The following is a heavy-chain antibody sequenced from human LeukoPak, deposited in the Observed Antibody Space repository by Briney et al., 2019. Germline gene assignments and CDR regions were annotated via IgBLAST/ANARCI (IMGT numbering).Heavy chain of an antibody. CDR2: IYTSGST. CDR3: ARLRDKQQLDFDY. CDR1: GGSISSGSYY. J-gene: IGHJ4*02. Sequence: SETLSLTCTVSGGSISSGSYYWSWIRQPAGKGLEWIGRIYTSGSTNYNPSLKSRVTISVDTSKNQVSLKLSSVTAADTAVYYCARLRDKQQLDFDYWGQGTLVTVSS. D-gene: IGHD6-13*01. V-gene: IGHV4-61*02.